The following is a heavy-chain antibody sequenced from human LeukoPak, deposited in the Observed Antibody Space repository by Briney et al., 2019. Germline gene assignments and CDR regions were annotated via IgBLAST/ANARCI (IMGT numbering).Heavy chain of an antibody. CDR2: ISSSSSTI. V-gene: IGHV3-48*01. D-gene: IGHD6-19*01. CDR3: ARDTEQWLVSDAFDI. J-gene: IGHJ3*02. CDR1: GFIFSNYG. Sequence: GGSLRLSCAASGFIFSNYGMNWVRQAPGKGLEWVSYISSSSSTIYYADSVKGRFTISRDNAKNSLYLQMNSLRAEDTAVYYCARDTEQWLVSDAFDIWGQGTMVTVSS.